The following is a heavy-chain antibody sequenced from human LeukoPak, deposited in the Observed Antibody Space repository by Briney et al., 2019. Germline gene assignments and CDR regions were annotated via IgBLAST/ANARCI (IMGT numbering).Heavy chain of an antibody. J-gene: IGHJ4*02. Sequence: GGSLRLSCAASGFTVSSNYMSWVRQAPGKGLEWVSVIYSGGSTYYADSVKGRFTISRDNSKNTLYLQMNSLRAEDTAVHYCARAGTTGDFDYWGQGTLVTVSS. CDR1: GFTVSSNY. V-gene: IGHV3-53*01. CDR3: ARAGTTGDFDY. D-gene: IGHD4-11*01. CDR2: IYSGGST.